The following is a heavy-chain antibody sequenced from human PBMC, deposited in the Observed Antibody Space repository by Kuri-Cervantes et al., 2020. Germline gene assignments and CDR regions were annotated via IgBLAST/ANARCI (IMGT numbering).Heavy chain of an antibody. CDR1: GGSFSGYY. CDR3: ARLDYGDYRRRTWYLDL. CDR2: INHSGST. V-gene: IGHV4-34*01. J-gene: IGHJ2*01. D-gene: IGHD4-17*01. Sequence: SETLSLTCAVYGGSFSGYYWSWIRQPPGKGLEWIGEINHSGSTNYNLSLKSRVTISVDTSKNQFSLKLSSVTAADTAVYYCARLDYGDYRRRTWYLDLWGRGTLVTVSS.